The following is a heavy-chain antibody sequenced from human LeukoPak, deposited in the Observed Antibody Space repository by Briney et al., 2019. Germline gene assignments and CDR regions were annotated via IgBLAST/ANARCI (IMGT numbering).Heavy chain of an antibody. V-gene: IGHV3-21*01. CDR1: GFTFSSYS. D-gene: IGHD3-3*01. J-gene: IGHJ4*02. Sequence: GGSLRLSCAASGFTFSSYSMNWVRQAPGKGLEWVSSISSSSSYIYYADSVKGRFTISRDNAKNSLYLQMNSLRAEDTAVYYCARGPHYDFWSGYGPNFDYWGQGTLVTVSS. CDR2: ISSSSSYI. CDR3: ARGPHYDFWSGYGPNFDY.